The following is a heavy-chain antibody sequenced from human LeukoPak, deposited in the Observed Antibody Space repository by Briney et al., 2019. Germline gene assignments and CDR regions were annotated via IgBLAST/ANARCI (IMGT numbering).Heavy chain of an antibody. CDR2: VYTSGST. Sequence: SETLSLTCTVSGGSISSDNYSWSWIRQPAGKGLEWIGRVYTSGSTNYNPSLKSRVTISVDTSKKQFSLKLSSVTAADTAVYYCARWAENYGSGSFDYWGQGTLVTVSS. CDR3: ARWAENYGSGSFDY. D-gene: IGHD3-10*01. CDR1: GGSISSDNYS. J-gene: IGHJ4*02. V-gene: IGHV4-61*02.